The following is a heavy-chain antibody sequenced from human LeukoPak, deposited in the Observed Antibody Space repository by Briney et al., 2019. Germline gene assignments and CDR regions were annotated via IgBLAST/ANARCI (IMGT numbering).Heavy chain of an antibody. Sequence: GGSLRLSCAASGFTFSSYAMSWVRQAPGKGLEWVSAISGSGGSTYYADSVKGRFTISRDNSKNTLYLQMNSLRAEDTAVYYCARPNHRDSYNLNWFDPWGQGTLVTVSS. V-gene: IGHV3-23*01. D-gene: IGHD5-24*01. CDR3: ARPNHRDSYNLNWFDP. CDR2: ISGSGGST. CDR1: GFTFSSYA. J-gene: IGHJ5*02.